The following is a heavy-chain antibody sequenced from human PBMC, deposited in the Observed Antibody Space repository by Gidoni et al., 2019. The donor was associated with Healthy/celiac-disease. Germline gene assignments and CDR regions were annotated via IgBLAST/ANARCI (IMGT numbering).Heavy chain of an antibody. J-gene: IGHJ4*02. CDR2: IYYSGST. CDR1: GGSISSSSYY. Sequence: QLQLQESGPGLVKPSETLSLTCTVSGGSISSSSYYWGWIRQPPGKGLEWIGSIYYSGSTYYNPSLKSRVTISVDTSKNQFSLKLSSVTAADTAVYYCARDLKELVVTYGNYFDYWGQGTLVTVSS. D-gene: IGHD2-15*01. V-gene: IGHV4-39*07. CDR3: ARDLKELVVTYGNYFDY.